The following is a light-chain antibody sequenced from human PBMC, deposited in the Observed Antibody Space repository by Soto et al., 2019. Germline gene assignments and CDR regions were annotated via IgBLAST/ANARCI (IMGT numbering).Light chain of an antibody. J-gene: IGKJ3*01. V-gene: IGKV1-12*01. CDR2: AGS. CDR3: QQAHSFPFT. CDR1: QGIFNS. Sequence: DVRMTQSPSSVSASIGDRVTITCRASQGIFNSLAWYQQKPGRAPDLLIYAGSTLQTGVPVRFSGSGSGSDFTLTISSLQPEDYATYFCQQAHSFPFTFGPGTKVDIK.